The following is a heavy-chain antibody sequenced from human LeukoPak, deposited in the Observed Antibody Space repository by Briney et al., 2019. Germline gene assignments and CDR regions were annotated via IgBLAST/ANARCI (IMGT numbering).Heavy chain of an antibody. J-gene: IGHJ6*03. CDR3: ARGIVVVTARRNYYYYMDV. D-gene: IGHD2-21*02. V-gene: IGHV4-59*01. CDR1: GGSISSYY. CDR2: IYYSGGT. Sequence: SETLSLTCTVSGGSISSYYWSWIRQPPGKGLEWIGYIYYSGGTNYNPSLKSRVTISVDTSKNQFSLKLSSVTAADTAVYYCARGIVVVTARRNYYYYMDVWGKGTTVTVSS.